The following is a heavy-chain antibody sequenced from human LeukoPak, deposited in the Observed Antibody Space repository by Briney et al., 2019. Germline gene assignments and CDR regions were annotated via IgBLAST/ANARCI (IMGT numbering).Heavy chain of an antibody. J-gene: IGHJ4*01. Sequence: GASVKVSCKASGYTFTSYYMHWVRQAPGQGLEWMGIINPSGGSTNYAQKFQGRVTMTRDMSTSTVYMELSSLRSEDTAVYYCARDEGCSSTSCLFDYWGHGTLVTVSS. CDR2: INPSGGST. V-gene: IGHV1-46*01. D-gene: IGHD2-2*01. CDR3: ARDEGCSSTSCLFDY. CDR1: GYTFTSYY.